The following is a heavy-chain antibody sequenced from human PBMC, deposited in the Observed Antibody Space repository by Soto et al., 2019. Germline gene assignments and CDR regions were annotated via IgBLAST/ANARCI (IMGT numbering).Heavy chain of an antibody. V-gene: IGHV3-23*01. CDR3: AKDPDRYDYVWGTYRYIDH. CDR2: ISTSGGRP. CDR1: GITFSNYA. Sequence: EVQLLESGGGLVQPGGSLRLSCTASGITFSNYAMSWVRQAPRKGLEWVSSISTSGGRPYYADSVKGRFTISRDNSKNTQYLQMNSLRVEDTAVYYCAKDPDRYDYVWGTYRYIDHWGQGTLVTVSS. D-gene: IGHD3-16*02. J-gene: IGHJ4*02.